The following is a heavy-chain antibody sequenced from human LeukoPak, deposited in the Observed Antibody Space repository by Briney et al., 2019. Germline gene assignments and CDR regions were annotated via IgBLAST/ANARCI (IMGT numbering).Heavy chain of an antibody. CDR2: MYYSGST. D-gene: IGHD1-26*01. J-gene: IGHJ4*02. V-gene: IGHV4-61*05. CDR3: ASLYSGSYDTGSFDYFNY. CDR1: GVSISSSSYY. Sequence: SETLSLTCTVSGVSISSSSYYWGWIRQPPGKGLEWIGYMYYSGSTNYNPSLKSRVTISVDTSKNQFSLKLSSVTAADTAVYYCASLYSGSYDTGSFDYFNYWGQGTLVTVSS.